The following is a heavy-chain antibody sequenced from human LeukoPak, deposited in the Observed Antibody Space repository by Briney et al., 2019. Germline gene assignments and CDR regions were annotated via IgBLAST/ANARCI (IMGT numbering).Heavy chain of an antibody. CDR3: AKDDRRAKDYDFLTGYYKRPYFFDY. J-gene: IGHJ4*02. CDR2: ISWNSGSI. CDR1: GFIFEDYG. D-gene: IGHD3-9*01. Sequence: GGSLRLSCAASGFIFEDYGMHWVRQAPGKGLEWVSGISWNSGSIGYADSLKGRFTISRDNSKNTLYLQMNSLRAEDTAVYYCAKDDRRAKDYDFLTGYYKRPYFFDYWGQGTLVTVSS. V-gene: IGHV3-9*01.